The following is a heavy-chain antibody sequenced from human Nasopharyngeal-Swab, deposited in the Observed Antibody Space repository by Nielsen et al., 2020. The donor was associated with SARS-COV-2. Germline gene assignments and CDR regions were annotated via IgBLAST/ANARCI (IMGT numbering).Heavy chain of an antibody. CDR2: FSASGGST. CDR1: GFTFSSYA. Sequence: GESLKISCAASGFTFSSYAMTWVRQAPGQGLEWVSTFSASGGSTYYADSVKGRFTISRDNSKNTVYLQMNSLRAEDTAVYYCAKDRYSWVAAAAPGVYFDYWGQGTLVTVSS. V-gene: IGHV3-23*01. J-gene: IGHJ4*02. CDR3: AKDRYSWVAAAAPGVYFDY. D-gene: IGHD6-13*01.